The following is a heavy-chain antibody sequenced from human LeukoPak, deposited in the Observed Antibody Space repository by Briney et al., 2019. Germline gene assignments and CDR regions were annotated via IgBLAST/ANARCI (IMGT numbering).Heavy chain of an antibody. V-gene: IGHV2-5*02. J-gene: IGHJ3*01. Sequence: GPTLVKPTQTLTLTCTFSGFSLTTSGMSVGWLRQPPGNAPEWLNLTYWDNDERFNPSLKSRIAITKDTSKNQVVLTLTNMDPVDTATYYCAHRHYSSVNAFDVWGQGAMVTVSS. CDR2: TYWDNDE. CDR3: AHRHYSSVNAFDV. CDR1: GFSLTTSGMS. D-gene: IGHD2-21*01.